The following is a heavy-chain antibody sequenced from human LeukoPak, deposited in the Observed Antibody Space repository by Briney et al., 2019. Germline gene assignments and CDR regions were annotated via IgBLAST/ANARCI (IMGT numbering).Heavy chain of an antibody. J-gene: IGHJ4*02. Sequence: PGRSLRLSCAASGFTFSSYAMHWVRQAPGKGLEWVAVISYDGSNKYYADSVKGRFTISRDNSKNTAYLQMNSLKTEDTAVYYCTRQVAAGFGKGFDYWGQGTLVTVS. V-gene: IGHV3-30-3*01. CDR1: GFTFSSYA. D-gene: IGHD3-10*01. CDR3: TRQVAAGFGKGFDY. CDR2: ISYDGSNK.